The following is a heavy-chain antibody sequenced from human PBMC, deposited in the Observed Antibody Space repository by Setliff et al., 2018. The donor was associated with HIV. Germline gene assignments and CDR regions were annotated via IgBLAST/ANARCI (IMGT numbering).Heavy chain of an antibody. CDR2: IFASGTT. CDR1: GGSLGGYY. V-gene: IGHV4-4*07. D-gene: IGHD3-10*01. CDR3: ARDRSNYGSGSSAYNWFDP. J-gene: IGHJ5*02. Sequence: SETLSLTCTVSGGSLGGYYWSWIRQPAWKRLEWIGRIFASGTTNYNPSLKGRVSMSIDTSKDQFSLNLNSVTAADTAVYFCARDRSNYGSGSSAYNWFDPWGLGTLVTVTS.